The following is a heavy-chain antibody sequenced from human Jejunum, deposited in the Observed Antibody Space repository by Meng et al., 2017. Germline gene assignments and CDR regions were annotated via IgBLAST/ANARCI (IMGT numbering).Heavy chain of an antibody. CDR2: IYYSETT. CDR3: AKEHYSAYDF. Sequence: ESLQISCTVSGASISTNSFYWGWIRQPPGKGLEWIGSIYYSETTYYYPSLKSRVTISVDKSKNQFSLNLGSVTAADTAVYYCAKEHYSAYDFWGQGTLVTVSS. V-gene: IGHV4-39*07. J-gene: IGHJ4*02. D-gene: IGHD5-12*01. CDR1: GASISTNSFY.